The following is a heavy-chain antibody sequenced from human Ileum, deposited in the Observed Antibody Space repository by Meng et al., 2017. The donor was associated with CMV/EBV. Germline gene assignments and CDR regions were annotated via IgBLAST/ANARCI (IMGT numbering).Heavy chain of an antibody. V-gene: IGHV1-69*04. CDR1: GGTFNNYA. J-gene: IGHJ5*02. CDR2: IVPMVGFP. CDR3: ARDDST. Sequence: SSGTVSCKTYGGTFNNYAINWVQQAPGQGLEWMGSIVPMVGFPNYAQKLQGRVTISADTSTTTVYMELSSLKSEDTAVYYCARDDSTWGQGTLVTVSS. D-gene: IGHD2-21*02.